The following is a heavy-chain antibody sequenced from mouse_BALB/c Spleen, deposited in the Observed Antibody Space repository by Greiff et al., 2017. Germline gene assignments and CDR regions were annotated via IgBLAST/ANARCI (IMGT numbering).Heavy chain of an antibody. D-gene: IGHD1-2*01. Sequence: DVMLVESGGGLVKPGGSLKLSCAASGFTFSSYAMSWVRQTPEKRLEWVASISSGGSTYYPDSVKGRFTISRDNARNILYLQMSSLRSEDTAMYYCARNGFTTATKGFDYWGQGTTLTVSS. CDR3: ARNGFTTATKGFDY. J-gene: IGHJ2*01. CDR1: GFTFSSYA. V-gene: IGHV5-6-5*01. CDR2: ISSGGST.